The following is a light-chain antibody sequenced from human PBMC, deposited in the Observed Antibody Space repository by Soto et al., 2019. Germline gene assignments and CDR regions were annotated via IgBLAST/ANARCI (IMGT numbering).Light chain of an antibody. CDR2: LTS. CDR1: QALNTR. Sequence: EIVLTQSPATLSAFPGDRVTFSCRASQALNTRLAWYQHKPGQAPRLLTYLTSNRAAGVPSRFSAWGSETDFTLTISDVQPEDFAVYYCHQRQSWPRTFGQGTKVDIK. J-gene: IGKJ1*01. V-gene: IGKV3-11*01. CDR3: HQRQSWPRT.